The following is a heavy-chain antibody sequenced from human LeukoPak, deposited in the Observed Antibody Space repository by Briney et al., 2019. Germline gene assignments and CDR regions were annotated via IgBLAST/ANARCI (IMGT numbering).Heavy chain of an antibody. CDR3: ASQGVGIFDY. Sequence: GRSLRLSCAASGFTFSSYVMHWVRQAPGKGLEWVSSISSSSSYIYYADSVKGRFTISRDNAKNSLYLQMNSLRAEDTAVYYCASQGVGIFDYWGQGTLVTVSS. J-gene: IGHJ4*02. V-gene: IGHV3-21*01. D-gene: IGHD6-13*01. CDR1: GFTFSSYV. CDR2: ISSSSSYI.